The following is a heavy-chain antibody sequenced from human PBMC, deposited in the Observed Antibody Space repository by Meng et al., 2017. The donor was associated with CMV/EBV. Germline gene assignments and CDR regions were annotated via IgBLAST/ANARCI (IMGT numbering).Heavy chain of an antibody. D-gene: IGHD1-7*01. CDR1: GFTFSSYS. Sequence: GESLKISCAASGFTFSSYSMNWVRQAPGKGLEWVSSISSSSSYIYYADSVKGRFTISRDNAKNSLYLQMNSLRAEDTAVYYCARDLELRPWFDPWGQGTLVTSPQ. CDR2: ISSSSSYI. V-gene: IGHV3-21*01. J-gene: IGHJ5*02. CDR3: ARDLELRPWFDP.